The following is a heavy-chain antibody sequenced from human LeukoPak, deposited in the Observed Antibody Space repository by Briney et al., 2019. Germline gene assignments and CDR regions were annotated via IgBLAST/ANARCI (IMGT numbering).Heavy chain of an antibody. D-gene: IGHD6-13*01. CDR2: IHTRGST. CDR3: ARVPLAAAAFDS. V-gene: IGHV4-4*07. Sequence: SETLSLTCTVSGDSISNYYWSWIRQPAGKGLEWIGRIHTRGSTNYNPFLESRVTISIDKSNNQFSLRLTSVTAADTAVYYCARVPLAAAAFDSWGQGTLVTVSS. J-gene: IGHJ4*02. CDR1: GDSISNYY.